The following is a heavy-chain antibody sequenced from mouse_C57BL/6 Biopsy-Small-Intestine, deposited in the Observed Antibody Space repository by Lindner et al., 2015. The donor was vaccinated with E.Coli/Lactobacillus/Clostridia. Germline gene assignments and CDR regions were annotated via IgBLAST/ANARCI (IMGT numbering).Heavy chain of an antibody. J-gene: IGHJ3*01. CDR1: GYTFTGYW. Sequence: VQLQESGAELMKPGASVKLACKATGYTFTGYWIEWVKQRPGHGLEWIGEILPGSGNTNYNEKFKGKATFTADTSSNTAYMQLSSLTTEDSAIYYCARQYYSSNYRAYWGQGTLVTVSA. CDR3: ARQYYSSNYRAY. CDR2: ILPGSGNT. V-gene: IGHV1-9*01. D-gene: IGHD1-1*01.